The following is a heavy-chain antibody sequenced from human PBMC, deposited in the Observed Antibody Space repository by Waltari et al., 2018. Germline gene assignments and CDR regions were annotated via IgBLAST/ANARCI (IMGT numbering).Heavy chain of an antibody. CDR2: IIPILGIA. CDR1: GGTFSSYA. V-gene: IGHV1-69*10. CDR3: AREAGYRDYGDSPFDY. J-gene: IGHJ4*02. Sequence: QVQLVQSGAEVKKPGSSVKVSCKASGGTFSSYAISWVRQAPGQGLEWMGGIIPILGIANYAQKFQGRVTITADKSTSTAYMGLSSLRSEDTAVYYCAREAGYRDYGDSPFDYWGQGTLVTVSS. D-gene: IGHD4-17*01.